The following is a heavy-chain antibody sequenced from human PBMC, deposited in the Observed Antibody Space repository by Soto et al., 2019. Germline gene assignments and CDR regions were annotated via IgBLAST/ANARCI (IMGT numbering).Heavy chain of an antibody. V-gene: IGHV4-39*01. J-gene: IGHJ5*01. CDR3: ARRTNTAGGWFDS. D-gene: IGHD6-13*01. CDR2: IDYSGTT. CDR1: GGSISSSSYH. Sequence: SETLSLTCTVSGGSISSSSYHWGWIRQPPGKGLEWIGSIDYSGTTFYNASLNSRVTISADTSKNQFSLKLSSVTAADTALYYCARRTNTAGGWFDSWGQGALVTVSS.